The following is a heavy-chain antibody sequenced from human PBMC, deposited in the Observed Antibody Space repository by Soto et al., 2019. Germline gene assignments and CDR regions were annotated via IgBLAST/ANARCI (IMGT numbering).Heavy chain of an antibody. J-gene: IGHJ4*02. CDR1: GYTFTSYG. D-gene: IGHD3-22*01. CDR3: ASPGYDSSAYFPNAH. V-gene: IGHV1-18*04. Sequence: GASVKVSCKASGYTFTSYGISWVRQAPGQGLEWMGWISAYNGNTNYAQKLQGRVTMTTDTSTSTAYMELSSLRSDDTAVYYCASPGYDSSAYFPNAHWGQGTLVTVSS. CDR2: ISAYNGNT.